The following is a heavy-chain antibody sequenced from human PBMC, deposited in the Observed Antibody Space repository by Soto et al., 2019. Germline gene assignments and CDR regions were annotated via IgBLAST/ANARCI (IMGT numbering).Heavy chain of an antibody. V-gene: IGHV4-4*02. CDR3: VRDSGNGWKDY. Sequence: QVQLQESGPGLVKPSGTLSLTCAVSGGSISSTNWWNWVRQPPGKGLEWIGEIDHSGSTNYNPSLKSRVTMSVDKPKNQFSLKLSSVTAAETAVYYCVRDSGNGWKDYWGQGTLVTVSS. D-gene: IGHD6-19*01. CDR1: GGSISSTNW. J-gene: IGHJ4*02. CDR2: IDHSGST.